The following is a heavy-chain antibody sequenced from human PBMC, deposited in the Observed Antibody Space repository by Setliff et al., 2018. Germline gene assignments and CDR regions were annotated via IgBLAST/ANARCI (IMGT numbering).Heavy chain of an antibody. V-gene: IGHV1-2*06. J-gene: IGHJ3*02. CDR3: ARDRVWGTLDAFDI. D-gene: IGHD3-16*01. CDR1: GYPFTLYY. Sequence: ASVKVSCKASGYPFTLYYLHWVRQAPGQGLEWMGRINANSGGTNYAQKFQGRVTMTRDTSISTAYMDLSRLRSDDTAVYYCARDRVWGTLDAFDIWGQGTMVTV. CDR2: INANSGGT.